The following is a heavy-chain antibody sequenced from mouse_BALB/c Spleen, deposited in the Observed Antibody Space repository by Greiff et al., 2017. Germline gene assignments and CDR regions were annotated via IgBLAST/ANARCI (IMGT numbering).Heavy chain of an antibody. Sequence: EVLLVESGGGLVKPGGSLKLSCAASGFTFSSYAMSWVRQTPEKRLEWVASISSGGSTYYTDSVKGRCTISRDNARNILYLQMSSLRSEDTAMYYYARGTAPRAMDYWGQGTSVTVSS. D-gene: IGHD4-1*01. CDR2: ISSGGST. V-gene: IGHV5-6-5*01. CDR3: ARGTAPRAMDY. CDR1: GFTFSSYA. J-gene: IGHJ4*01.